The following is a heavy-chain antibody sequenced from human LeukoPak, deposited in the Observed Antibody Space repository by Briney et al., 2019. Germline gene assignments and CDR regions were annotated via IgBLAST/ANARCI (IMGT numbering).Heavy chain of an antibody. D-gene: IGHD2-2*01. Sequence: PSETLSLTCTVSGGSISSSSYYWGWIRQPPGKGLEWIGSIYYSGSAYYNPSLKSRVTISVDTSKNQFSLKLSSVTAADTAVYYCARLLGYCSSTSCPPFWYWGQGTPVTVSS. CDR3: ARLLGYCSSTSCPPFWY. CDR1: GGSISSSSYY. V-gene: IGHV4-39*01. J-gene: IGHJ4*02. CDR2: IYYSGSA.